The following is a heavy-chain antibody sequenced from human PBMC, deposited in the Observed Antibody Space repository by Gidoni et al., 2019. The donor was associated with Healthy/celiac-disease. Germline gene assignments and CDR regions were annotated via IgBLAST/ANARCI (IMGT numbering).Heavy chain of an antibody. J-gene: IGHJ3*02. D-gene: IGHD3-10*01. CDR3: ARVGFGDAFDI. Sequence: VQLVESGGGLVKPGGSLSFSCAPSGSTLSSYSMNWVRQAPGKGLEWVSSISSSSSNIYYADSVKGRFTISRDNAKNSLYLQMNSLRAEDTAVYYCARVGFGDAFDIWGQGTMVTVSS. CDR1: GSTLSSYS. V-gene: IGHV3-21*01. CDR2: ISSSSSNI.